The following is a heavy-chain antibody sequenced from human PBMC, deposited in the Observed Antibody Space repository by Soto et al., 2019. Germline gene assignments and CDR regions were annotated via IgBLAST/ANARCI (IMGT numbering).Heavy chain of an antibody. CDR3: ARAWFGYCTNGVCPRHYYFDY. Sequence: SETLSLTCAVYGGSFSGYYWSWIRQPPGKGLEWIGEINHSGSTNYNPSLKIRVTISVDASKNQFSLKLSSVTAADTAVYYCARAWFGYCTNGVCPRHYYFDYWGQGTLVTVSS. CDR1: GGSFSGYY. V-gene: IGHV4-34*01. J-gene: IGHJ4*02. CDR2: INHSGST. D-gene: IGHD2-8*01.